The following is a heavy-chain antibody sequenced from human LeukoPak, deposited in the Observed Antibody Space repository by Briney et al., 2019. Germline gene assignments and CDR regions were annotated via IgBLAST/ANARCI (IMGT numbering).Heavy chain of an antibody. D-gene: IGHD5-24*01. CDR1: DGSINSGDYH. V-gene: IGHV4-61*02. Sequence: SETLSLTCTVSDGSINSGDYHWSWIRLPAGKGLEWIGRIYITGSTNYNPSLKSRVTMSVDTSKNQFSLRLNSMTAADTAVYYCARGSPVEAFDIWGQGTMVTVSS. J-gene: IGHJ3*02. CDR2: IYITGST. CDR3: ARGSPVEAFDI.